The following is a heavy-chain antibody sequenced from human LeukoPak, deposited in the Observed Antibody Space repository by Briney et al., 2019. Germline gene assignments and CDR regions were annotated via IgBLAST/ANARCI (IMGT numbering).Heavy chain of an antibody. D-gene: IGHD2-15*01. CDR3: ARSRLYCSGGSCYLSNWFDP. CDR1: GSSISTYY. J-gene: IGHJ5*02. Sequence: SETLSLTCTVSGSSISTYYWSWIRQPPGRGLAWIGYIYYSGSANYNPSFKSRVTMSVDTSKNQFSLKLSSVTAADTAVYYCARSRLYCSGGSCYLSNWFDPWGQGTLVTVSS. CDR2: IYYSGSA. V-gene: IGHV4-59*12.